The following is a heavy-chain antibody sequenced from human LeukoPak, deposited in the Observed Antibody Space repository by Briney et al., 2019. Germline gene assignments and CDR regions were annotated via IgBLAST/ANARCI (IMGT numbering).Heavy chain of an antibody. CDR3: ARDNYDYGDYYFDY. J-gene: IGHJ4*02. CDR2: TSSGSRSI. D-gene: IGHD4-17*01. CDR1: GFTFSTYG. V-gene: IGHV3-21*01. Sequence: GGSLRLSCAVSGFTFSTYGMNWLRQAPGKGLEWGSFTSSGSRSIYYADSVKGRFTISRDNAKNSLSLQMNSLRPEDTAVYYCARDNYDYGDYYFDYWGQGTLVTVSS.